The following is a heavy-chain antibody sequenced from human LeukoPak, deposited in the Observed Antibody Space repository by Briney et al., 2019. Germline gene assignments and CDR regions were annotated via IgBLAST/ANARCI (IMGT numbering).Heavy chain of an antibody. D-gene: IGHD3-22*01. Sequence: SETLSLTCNVSGASVSSGSHYWSWIRQPPGKELEWIGYIYYSGSTSYNPSLKSRVTISVDRSKNQFSLKLSSVTAADTAVYYCARGRDRHGGYDDAFDIWGQGTMVTVSS. J-gene: IGHJ3*02. CDR2: IYYSGST. CDR1: GASVSSGSHY. CDR3: ARGRDRHGGYDDAFDI. V-gene: IGHV4-61*01.